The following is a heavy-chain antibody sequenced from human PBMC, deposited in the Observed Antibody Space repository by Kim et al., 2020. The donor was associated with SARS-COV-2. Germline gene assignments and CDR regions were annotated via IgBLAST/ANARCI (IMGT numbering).Heavy chain of an antibody. V-gene: IGHV3-11*05. CDR3: ARVGCSTTTCYAVYDY. D-gene: IGHD2-2*01. CDR1: GFTFSNYY. J-gene: IGHJ4*01. CDR2: IGSSGTYT. Sequence: GGSLRLSCAASGFTFSNYYMTWLRQAPGKGLEWISYIGSSGTYTNYADSVKGRFTISRDNAKNSLYLQVNSLRAEDTAVYYCARVGCSTTTCYAVYDYWG.